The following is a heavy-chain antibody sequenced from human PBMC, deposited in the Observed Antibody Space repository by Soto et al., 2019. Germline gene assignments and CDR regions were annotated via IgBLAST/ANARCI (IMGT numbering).Heavy chain of an antibody. CDR2: IRSKTDGGTT. CDR1: GITFSNAW. J-gene: IGHJ3*02. V-gene: IGHV3-15*01. CDR3: TTTRPGTNVFDN. D-gene: IGHD6-13*01. Sequence: PGGSLRLSCAASGITFSNAWMNWVRQAPGKGLEYIGRIRSKTDGGTTEYVAPVEGRFTISRDDSKNTMYLQMSGLKTEDTAVYYCTTTRPGTNVFDNWGQGTLVTVSS.